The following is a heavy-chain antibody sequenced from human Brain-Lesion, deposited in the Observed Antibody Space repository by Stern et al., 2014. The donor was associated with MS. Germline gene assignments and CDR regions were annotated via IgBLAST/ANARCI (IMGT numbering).Heavy chain of an antibody. CDR1: GFTFEDYG. CDR3: AKGRSPYYYYGMDV. D-gene: IGHD3-3*01. J-gene: IGHJ6*02. CDR2: ISWNSDSI. Sequence: EVHLVEPGGGLVQPGRSLRLSCAASGFTFEDYGMHWVRQAPGKGLEWVSGISWNSDSIAYSDSVKGRFTISRDNAKHSLYLQMNSLRTEDTALYYCAKGRSPYYYYGMDVWGQGTTVTVSS. V-gene: IGHV3-9*01.